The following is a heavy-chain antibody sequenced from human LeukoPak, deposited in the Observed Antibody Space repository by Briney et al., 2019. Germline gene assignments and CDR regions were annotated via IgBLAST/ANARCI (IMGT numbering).Heavy chain of an antibody. CDR3: ARDISYCGGDCAPYYVDY. CDR2: ISSSSSYI. CDR1: GFTFSGYS. D-gene: IGHD2-21*02. Sequence: GGSLRLSCAASGFTFSGYSMKWVRQAPGKGLEWVSSISSSSSYIYYADSVKGRFTISRDNAKNSLYLQMNSLRAEDTAVYYCARDISYCGGDCAPYYVDYWGQGTLVTVFS. J-gene: IGHJ4*02. V-gene: IGHV3-21*04.